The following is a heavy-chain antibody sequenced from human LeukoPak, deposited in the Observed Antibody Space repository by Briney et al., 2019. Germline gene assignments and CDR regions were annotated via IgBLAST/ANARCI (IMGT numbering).Heavy chain of an antibody. D-gene: IGHD6-6*01. CDR2: IYHSGST. Sequence: SETLSLTCAVSGGSISSGGYSWSWIRQPPGKGLEWIGYIYHSGSTYYNPSLKSRVTISVDRSKDQFSLKLSSVTAADTAVYYCARRLGSSSHFDYWGQGTLVTVSS. J-gene: IGHJ4*02. V-gene: IGHV4-30-2*01. CDR1: GGSISSGGYS. CDR3: ARRLGSSSHFDY.